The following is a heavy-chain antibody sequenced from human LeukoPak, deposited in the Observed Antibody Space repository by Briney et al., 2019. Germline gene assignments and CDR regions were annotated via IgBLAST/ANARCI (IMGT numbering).Heavy chain of an antibody. CDR1: GVTLSNYA. CDR3: AKDYSSSWYYFDY. CDR2: ISGSGGGT. Sequence: GGSLRLSCVASGVTLSNYAMSWARQAPGKGLEWVSGISGSGGGTNYADSVKGRFTVSRDNSKNTLYLQMNSLRAEDTAVYYCAKDYSSSWYYFDYWGQGTLVTVSS. V-gene: IGHV3-23*01. J-gene: IGHJ4*02. D-gene: IGHD6-13*01.